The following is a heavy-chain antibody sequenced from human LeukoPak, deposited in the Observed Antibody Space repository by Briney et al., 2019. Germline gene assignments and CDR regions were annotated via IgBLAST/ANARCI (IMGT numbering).Heavy chain of an antibody. Sequence: PSETLSLTCTVSNASVNSYFWGWVRQPAGKGLEWLGRIYTTGTTYYNPSHKSRLTLSIETSKSQFSLTLRSATAADTAVYFCGRQGYTAAYHFFDYWSQGTLVTVSS. CDR1: NASVNSYF. D-gene: IGHD6-25*01. CDR3: GRQGYTAAYHFFDY. V-gene: IGHV4-4*07. CDR2: IYTTGTT. J-gene: IGHJ4*02.